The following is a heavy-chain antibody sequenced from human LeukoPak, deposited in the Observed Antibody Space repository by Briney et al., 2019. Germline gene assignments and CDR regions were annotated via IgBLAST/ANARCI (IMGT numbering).Heavy chain of an antibody. CDR1: GFTFGTYA. D-gene: IGHD3-10*01. CDR2: IKQDDSEK. Sequence: GGSLRLSCAASGFTFGTYAMNWVRQAPGKGLEWVANIKQDDSEKYYVDSVKGRFTISRDNAKNSLYLQMNSLRAEDTAVYYCARDRQWFVYWGQGTLVTVSS. CDR3: ARDRQWFVY. V-gene: IGHV3-7*05. J-gene: IGHJ4*02.